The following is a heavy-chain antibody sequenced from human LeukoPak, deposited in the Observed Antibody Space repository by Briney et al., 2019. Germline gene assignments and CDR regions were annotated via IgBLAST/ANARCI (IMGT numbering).Heavy chain of an antibody. V-gene: IGHV3-9*01. CDR1: GFTFDDYA. J-gene: IGHJ4*02. D-gene: IGHD3-10*01. CDR3: AKDSEMVRGAFDY. Sequence: PGGSLRLSCAASGFTFDDYAMHWVRQAPGKGLEWVSGISWNSGSIGYADSVKGRFTISRDNAKNSLYLQMNSLRAEDTALYYCAKDSEMVRGAFDYWGQGTLVTVSS. CDR2: ISWNSGSI.